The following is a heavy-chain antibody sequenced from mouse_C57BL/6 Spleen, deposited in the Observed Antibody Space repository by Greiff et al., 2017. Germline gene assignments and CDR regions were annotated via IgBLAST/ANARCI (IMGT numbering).Heavy chain of an antibody. CDR1: GFTFSDYG. CDR2: ISSGSSTI. J-gene: IGHJ4*01. V-gene: IGHV5-17*01. D-gene: IGHD2-3*01. Sequence: EVQGVESGGGLVKPGGSLKLSCAASGFTFSDYGMHWVRQAPEKGLEWVAYISSGSSTIYYADTVKGRFTISRDNAKNTLFLQMTSLKSEDTAMYYCARGGDGYYYAMDYWGQGTSVTVSS. CDR3: ARGGDGYYYAMDY.